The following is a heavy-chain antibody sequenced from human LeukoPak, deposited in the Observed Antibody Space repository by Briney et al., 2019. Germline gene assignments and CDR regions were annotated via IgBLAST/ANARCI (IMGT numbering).Heavy chain of an antibody. CDR3: ARDRVSGRGYSYGL. Sequence: KAGGSLRLSCAASGFTFSSYSMNWVRQAPGEGLEWVSSISSSSSYIYYADSVKGRFTISRDNAKNSLYLQMNSLRAEDTAVYYCARDRVSGRGYSYGLWGQGTLVTVSS. D-gene: IGHD5-18*01. J-gene: IGHJ4*02. CDR1: GFTFSSYS. CDR2: ISSSSSYI. V-gene: IGHV3-21*01.